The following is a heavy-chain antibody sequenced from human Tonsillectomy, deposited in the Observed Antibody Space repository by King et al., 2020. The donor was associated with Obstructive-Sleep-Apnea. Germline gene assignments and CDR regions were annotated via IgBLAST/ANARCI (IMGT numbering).Heavy chain of an antibody. CDR1: GFIFSTYA. CDR2: ISYDGSNK. Sequence: VQLVESGGSVVQPGRSLRLSCAASGFIFSTYAMHWVRQAPGKGLEWVAVISYDGSNKYYADSVKGRFTISRDNSKNTLYLQMNSLRAEDTAVYYCARDNIVAAGEYFQHWGQGTLVTVSS. V-gene: IGHV3-30-3*01. D-gene: IGHD6-13*01. J-gene: IGHJ1*01. CDR3: ARDNIVAAGEYFQH.